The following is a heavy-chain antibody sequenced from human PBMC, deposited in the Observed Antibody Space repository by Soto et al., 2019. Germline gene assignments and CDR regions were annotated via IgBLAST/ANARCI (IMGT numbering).Heavy chain of an antibody. Sequence: GESLKISCKGSGYSFTSYWIGWVRQMPGKGLEWMGIIYPGDSDTRYSPSFQGQVTISADKSISTAYLQWSSLKASDTAMYHCARQMKCLVKLYYYFYMDVWGKGTTVTVSS. J-gene: IGHJ6*03. CDR2: IYPGDSDT. CDR3: ARQMKCLVKLYYYFYMDV. D-gene: IGHD1-26*01. CDR1: GYSFTSYW. V-gene: IGHV5-51*01.